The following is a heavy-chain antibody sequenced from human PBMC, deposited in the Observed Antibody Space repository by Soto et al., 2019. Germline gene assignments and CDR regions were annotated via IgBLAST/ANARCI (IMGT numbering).Heavy chain of an antibody. CDR1: GPPLTSYW. CDR3: ARGGYFDRSDYLPY. V-gene: IGHV1-3*01. J-gene: IGHJ4*02. Sequence: SVKFGCNASGPPLTSYWMNMYLHVPGRGLEWMGWTNPGNGNTKYSQKFQGRVIIERDTSARTAYMDLRSLRSEYTAVYYCARGGYFDRSDYLPYWGLGTLVTGYS. CDR2: TNPGNGNT. D-gene: IGHD3-22*01.